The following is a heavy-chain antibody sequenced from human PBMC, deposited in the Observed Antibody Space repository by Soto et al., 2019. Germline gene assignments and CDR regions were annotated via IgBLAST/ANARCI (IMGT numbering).Heavy chain of an antibody. CDR1: GFTFSSYS. Sequence: GGSLRLSCAASGFTFSSYSMNWVRQAPGKGLEWVSSISSSSSYIYYADSVKGRFTISRDNAKNSLYLQMNSLRAEDTAVYYCASTPDIVATPLNFDYWGQGTLVTVSS. D-gene: IGHD5-12*01. CDR2: ISSSSSYI. V-gene: IGHV3-21*01. J-gene: IGHJ4*02. CDR3: ASTPDIVATPLNFDY.